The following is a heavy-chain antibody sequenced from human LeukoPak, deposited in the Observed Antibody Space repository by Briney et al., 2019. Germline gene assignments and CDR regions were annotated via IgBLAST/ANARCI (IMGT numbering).Heavy chain of an antibody. CDR2: ISYDGGNK. V-gene: IGHV3-30*03. CDR3: SLCDSAGDCYSIH. Sequence: GGSLRLSCAVSGFTFSTYGMHWVRQAPGKGLEWVAVISYDGGNKFYADSVKGRFTISRDNSKNTLYLQMNSLRAEDTVVYYCSLCDSAGDCYSIHWGQGTLVTVSS. J-gene: IGHJ4*02. D-gene: IGHD2-21*02. CDR1: GFTFSTYG.